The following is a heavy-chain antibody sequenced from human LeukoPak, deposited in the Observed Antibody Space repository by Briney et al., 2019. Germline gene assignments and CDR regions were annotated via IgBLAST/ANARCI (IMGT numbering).Heavy chain of an antibody. D-gene: IGHD3-9*01. CDR2: ISAYNGNT. Sequence: ASVKVSCKASGYTFTSYGISWVRQAPGQGLEWMGWISAYNGNTNYAQKLQGRVTMTIDTSTSTAYMELRSLRSDDTAVYYCARATGRRDYYYYGMDVWGQGTTVTVSS. CDR1: GYTFTSYG. V-gene: IGHV1-18*01. J-gene: IGHJ6*02. CDR3: ARATGRRDYYYYGMDV.